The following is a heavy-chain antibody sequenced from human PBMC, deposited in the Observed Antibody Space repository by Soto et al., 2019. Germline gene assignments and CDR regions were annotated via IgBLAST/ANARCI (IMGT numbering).Heavy chain of an antibody. D-gene: IGHD1-26*01. CDR3: ARMAYSGSYSYYYYGMDV. Sequence: GSGPTLVNPTETLTLTCTVSGFSLSNARMGVSWIRQPPGKALEWLAHIFSNDEKSYSTSLKSRLTISKDTSKSQVVLTMTNMDPVDTATYYCARMAYSGSYSYYYYGMDVWGQGTTVTVSS. CDR2: IFSNDEK. CDR1: GFSLSNARMG. V-gene: IGHV2-26*01. J-gene: IGHJ6*02.